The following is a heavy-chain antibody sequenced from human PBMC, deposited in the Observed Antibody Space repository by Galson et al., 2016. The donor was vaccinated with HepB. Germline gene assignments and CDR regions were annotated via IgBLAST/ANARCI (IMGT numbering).Heavy chain of an antibody. V-gene: IGHV1-2*02. CDR1: GYTFTGYY. D-gene: IGHD2-15*01. Sequence: SVKVSCKASGYTFTGYYMHWVRQAPGQGLEWMGRINPNSGGTKYAQKFQGRVTMTRDTSISTAYMELSGLRFDDTATYYCAKEELVAATLDNWFDPWGQGTLVTVSS. CDR3: AKEELVAATLDNWFDP. J-gene: IGHJ5*02. CDR2: INPNSGGT.